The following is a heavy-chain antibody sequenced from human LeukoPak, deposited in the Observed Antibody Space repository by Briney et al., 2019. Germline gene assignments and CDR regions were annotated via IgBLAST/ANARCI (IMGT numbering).Heavy chain of an antibody. CDR2: ISSSSSTI. J-gene: IGHJ4*02. D-gene: IGHD6-6*01. Sequence: TSESLRLSCAVSGFTFSSYSKYWVRKAPGTGMDLDSYISSSSSTIYYADSVKGRFTISRDNARNSLYLQMSSLRAEDTAVYYCARDGIAARLKDYWGQGTLVTVSS. CDR3: ARDGIAARLKDY. V-gene: IGHV3-48*04. CDR1: GFTFSSYS.